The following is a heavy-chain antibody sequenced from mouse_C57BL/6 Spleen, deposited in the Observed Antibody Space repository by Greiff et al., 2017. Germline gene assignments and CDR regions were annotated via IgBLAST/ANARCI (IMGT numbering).Heavy chain of an antibody. V-gene: IGHV1-9*01. CDR2: ILPGSGST. Sequence: QVQLQQSGAELMKPGASVKLSCKATGYTFTGYWIEWVKQRPGHGLEWIGAILPGSGSTNYNEQFKGKATFTADTSSNTAYMRLSSLTTEDSAIYYCARGDGYYLYGYFDVWGTGTTVTVSS. D-gene: IGHD2-3*01. CDR1: GYTFTGYW. J-gene: IGHJ1*03. CDR3: ARGDGYYLYGYFDV.